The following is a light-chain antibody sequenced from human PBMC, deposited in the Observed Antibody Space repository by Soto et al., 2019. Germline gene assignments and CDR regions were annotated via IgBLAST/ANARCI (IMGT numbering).Light chain of an antibody. V-gene: IGKV1-5*01. J-gene: IGKJ1*01. CDR1: QSISSW. CDR3: QQYNSYSSWT. Sequence: IQLTPSPSTLSASVGARVSITCRASQSISSWLAWYQQKPGRAPKLLIYDASTLESGVPSRFSGSGSGTEFTLTISSLQTDDFATYYCQQYNSYSSWTFGQGTKVDIK. CDR2: DAS.